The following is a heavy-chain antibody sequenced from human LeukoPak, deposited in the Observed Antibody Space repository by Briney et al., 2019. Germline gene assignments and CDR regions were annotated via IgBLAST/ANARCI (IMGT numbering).Heavy chain of an antibody. J-gene: IGHJ4*02. D-gene: IGHD4-17*01. V-gene: IGHV4-39*01. CDR2: IYYSGST. Sequence: PSETLSLTCTVSGGSISSSSYYWGWIRQPPGKGLEWIGSIYYSGSTYYNPSLKSRVTISVDTSKNQFSLKLSSVTAADTAVYYCARQGDYNYGDYAHYWGQGTLVTVSS. CDR1: GGSISSSSYY. CDR3: ARQGDYNYGDYAHY.